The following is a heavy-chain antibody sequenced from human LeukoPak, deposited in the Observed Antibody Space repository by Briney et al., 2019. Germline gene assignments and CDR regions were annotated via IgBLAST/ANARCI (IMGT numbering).Heavy chain of an antibody. CDR3: ARTRDFWSGYFDY. CDR2: ILHSGST. Sequence: PSQTLSLTCAVSGVSITSDTYCWSWIRQPPGKGLEWIGYILHSGSTYYNPSLKSRVTISIATSKSQFSLKLGSVTAADTAVYYCARTRDFWSGYFDYWGQGTLVTVSS. V-gene: IGHV4-30-2*01. J-gene: IGHJ4*02. D-gene: IGHD3-3*01. CDR1: GVSITSDTYC.